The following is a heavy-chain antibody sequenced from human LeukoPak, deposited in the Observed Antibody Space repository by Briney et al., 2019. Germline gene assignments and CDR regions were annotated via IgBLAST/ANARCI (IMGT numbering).Heavy chain of an antibody. Sequence: SETLSLTCAVSGGSISGYYWSWIRQPPGKGLEWIGYIYYSGSTNYNPSLKSRVTISVDTSKNQFSLKLSSVTAADTAVYYCARGWGSSTSCWGAWGQRTLVTVSS. CDR3: ARGWGSSTSCWGA. CDR1: GGSISGYY. D-gene: IGHD2-2*01. V-gene: IGHV4-59*01. CDR2: IYYSGST. J-gene: IGHJ5*02.